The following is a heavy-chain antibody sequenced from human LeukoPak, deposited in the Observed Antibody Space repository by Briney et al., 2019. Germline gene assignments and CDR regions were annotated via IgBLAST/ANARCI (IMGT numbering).Heavy chain of an antibody. CDR2: IRGSGGST. CDR3: AKRIRVNWFDP. CDR1: GFTLSSYA. Sequence: GGSLRLSCAASGFTLSSYAMSWVRQAPGKGLEWVSAIRGSGGSTYYADSVKGRFTISRDNSKNTLYLQMNSLRAEDTAVYYCAKRIRVNWFDPWGQGTLVTVSS. J-gene: IGHJ5*02. V-gene: IGHV3-23*01.